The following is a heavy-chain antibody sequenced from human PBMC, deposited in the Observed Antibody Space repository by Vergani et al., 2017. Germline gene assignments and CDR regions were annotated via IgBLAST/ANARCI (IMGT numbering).Heavy chain of an antibody. CDR2: IWYDGSNK. V-gene: IGHV3-33*06. CDR3: AKDPRYSSGWQDYYYYYGMDV. D-gene: IGHD6-19*01. CDR1: GFTFSSYG. Sequence: QVQLVESGGGVVQPGRSLRLSCAASGFTFSSYGMHWVRQAPGKGLEWVAVIWYDGSNKYYADSVKGRFTISRDNSKNTLYLQMNSLRAEDTAVYYCAKDPRYSSGWQDYYYYYGMDVWGQGTTVTVSS. J-gene: IGHJ6*02.